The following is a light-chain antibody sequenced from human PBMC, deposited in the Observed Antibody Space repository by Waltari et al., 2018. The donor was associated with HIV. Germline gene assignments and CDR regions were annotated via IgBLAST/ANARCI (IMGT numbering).Light chain of an antibody. CDR1: SPNIGRKT. CDR3: AAWDDSLNGWV. J-gene: IGLJ3*02. V-gene: IGLV1-44*01. CDR2: SNN. Sequence: QSVLTHPPSASGTPGQRVTISCSGSSPNIGRKTVNWYQKLPGTAPKLLIYSNNQRPSGVPDRFSGSKSGTSASLAISGLQSEDEADYYCAAWDDSLNGWVFGGGTKLTVL.